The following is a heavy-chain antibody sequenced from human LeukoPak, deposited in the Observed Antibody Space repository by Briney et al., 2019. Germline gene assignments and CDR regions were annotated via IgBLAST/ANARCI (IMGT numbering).Heavy chain of an antibody. CDR3: ARGRSGSSWSVDV. Sequence: SETLSLTCAVYGGSFSGYYWSWIRQPPGKGLEWIGEINHSGSTNYNPSLKSRVTISVDTSKNQFSLKLSSVTAADTAAYYCARGRSGSSWSVDVWGKGTTVTVSS. J-gene: IGHJ6*04. CDR2: INHSGST. CDR1: GGSFSGYY. D-gene: IGHD6-13*01. V-gene: IGHV4-34*01.